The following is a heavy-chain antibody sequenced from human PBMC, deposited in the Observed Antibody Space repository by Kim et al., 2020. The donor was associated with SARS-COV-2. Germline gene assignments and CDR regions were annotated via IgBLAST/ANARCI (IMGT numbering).Heavy chain of an antibody. Sequence: GGSLRLSCSASGFSFTRFPMHWVRQAPGKGLEYVSAISDDGSRTYYTDSVKGRFTISRDNSKNTLYLQMSSLRSEDTAIYYCVKALGTGDYWGHGTLVTVSS. CDR1: GFSFTRFP. D-gene: IGHD6-13*01. V-gene: IGHV3-64D*09. CDR3: VKALGTGDY. J-gene: IGHJ4*01. CDR2: ISDDGSRT.